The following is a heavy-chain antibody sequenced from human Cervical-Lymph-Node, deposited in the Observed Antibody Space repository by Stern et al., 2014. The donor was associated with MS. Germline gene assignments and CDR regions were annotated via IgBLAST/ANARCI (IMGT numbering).Heavy chain of an antibody. V-gene: IGHV7-4-1*02. CDR2: INTKTGNP. D-gene: IGHD3-16*01. CDR1: GYNVTTYA. CDR3: ATWGTGNSPPLFY. Sequence: VQLEESGSELRKPGASVKVSCKASGYNVTTYAMNWVRQAPGQGLEWMGWINTKTGNPTFAQGFTGRFVFSLDTSITTAYLQITSLKAEDSAVYYCATWGTGNSPPLFYWGQGTLVTVSS. J-gene: IGHJ4*02.